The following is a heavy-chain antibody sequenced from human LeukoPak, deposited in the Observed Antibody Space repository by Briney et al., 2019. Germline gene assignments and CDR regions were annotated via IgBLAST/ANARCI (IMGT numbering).Heavy chain of an antibody. J-gene: IGHJ6*03. Sequence: SETLSLTCTVSGGSISSYYWSWIRQPPGKGLEWIGYIYYGGSTNYNPSLKSRVTISVDTSKNQFSLKLSSVTAADTAVYYCARDEIAVADSRYMDVWGKGTTVTVSS. CDR2: IYYGGST. V-gene: IGHV4-59*01. D-gene: IGHD6-19*01. CDR3: ARDEIAVADSRYMDV. CDR1: GGSISSYY.